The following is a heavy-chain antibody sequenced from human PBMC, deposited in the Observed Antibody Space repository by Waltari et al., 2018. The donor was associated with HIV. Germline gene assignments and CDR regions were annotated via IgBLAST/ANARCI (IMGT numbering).Heavy chain of an antibody. J-gene: IGHJ4*02. CDR1: GFSLSTRGMC. CDR2: IDWDDDK. Sequence: QVTLRESGPALVKPTQTLTLTCTFSGFSLSTRGMCVSWIRQPPGKALEWLALIDWDDDKYYSTSLKTRLTISKDTSKNQVVLTMTNMDPVDTATYYCARIQSREVRGVILTYFDYWGQGTLVTVSS. V-gene: IGHV2-70*01. CDR3: ARIQSREVRGVILTYFDY. D-gene: IGHD3-10*01.